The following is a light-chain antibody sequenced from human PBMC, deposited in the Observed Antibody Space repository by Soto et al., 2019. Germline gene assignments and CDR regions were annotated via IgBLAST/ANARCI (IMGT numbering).Light chain of an antibody. CDR3: QSYDSSLNGV. CDR1: SRDLGGYNF. CDR2: EVS. J-gene: IGLJ3*02. Sequence: QLVLTQSPSASGSPGQSVTISCTGTSRDLGGYNFVSWYQQHPGKAPKLMIYEVSKRLSGVPDRFSGSKSGNTASLTVSGLQADDEADYYCQSYDSSLNGVFGGGTKLTVL. V-gene: IGLV2-8*01.